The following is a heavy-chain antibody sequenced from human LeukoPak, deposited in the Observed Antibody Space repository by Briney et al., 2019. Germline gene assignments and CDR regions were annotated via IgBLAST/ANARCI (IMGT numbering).Heavy chain of an antibody. D-gene: IGHD3-9*01. J-gene: IGHJ4*02. CDR2: ISSSSSYI. Sequence: GGSLRLSCAASGFTFSSYSMNWVRQAPGKGLEWVSSISSSSSYIYYADSVKGRFTISRDNAKNSLYLQMNSLGAEDTAVYYCASPLLRYFDWLLSYWGQGTLVTVSS. CDR3: ASPLLRYFDWLLSY. CDR1: GFTFSSYS. V-gene: IGHV3-21*01.